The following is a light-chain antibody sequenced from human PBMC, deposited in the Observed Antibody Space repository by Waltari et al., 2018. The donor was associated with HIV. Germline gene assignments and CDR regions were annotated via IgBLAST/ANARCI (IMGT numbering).Light chain of an antibody. CDR2: DVT. CDR3: CSYAGSYIWV. Sequence: QSALPQPRSVSGSTGQSVTISCTRTTRSVGGYNFFSWYQQHPGKAPRLLIYDVTQRPSGVPDRFSGSKSDNTASLTISGLQAEDDGDYYCCSYAGSYIWVFGGGTSLTVL. J-gene: IGLJ3*02. CDR1: TRSVGGYNF. V-gene: IGLV2-11*01.